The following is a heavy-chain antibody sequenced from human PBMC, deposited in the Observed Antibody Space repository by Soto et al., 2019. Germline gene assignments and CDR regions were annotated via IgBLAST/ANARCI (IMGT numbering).Heavy chain of an antibody. CDR1: GGSLSTNY. V-gene: IGHV4-34*01. Sequence: QVQLQQWGAGLLKPSETLSLICAVYGGSLSTNYWSWVRQPPGKGMEWIGEINHVGSTNYNPSLQTRVTISVDTPKNQFSLKLSSVTAADTAVYYCARVILRRGVRGIMGSPTKYYFYGMDVWGPGTTVTVSS. CDR2: INHVGST. J-gene: IGHJ6*02. D-gene: IGHD3-10*01. CDR3: ARVILRRGVRGIMGSPTKYYFYGMDV.